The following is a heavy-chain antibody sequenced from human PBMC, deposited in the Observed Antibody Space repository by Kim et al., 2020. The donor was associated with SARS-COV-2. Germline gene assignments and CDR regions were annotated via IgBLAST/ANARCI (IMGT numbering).Heavy chain of an antibody. V-gene: IGHV4-34*01. Sequence: SETLSLTCAVYGGSFSGYYWSWIRQPPGKGLEWIGEINHSGSTNYNPSLKSRVTISVDTSKNQFSLKLSSVTAADTAVYYCARGPLSIAARRNYYYGMDVWGQGTTVTVSS. CDR2: INHSGST. J-gene: IGHJ6*02. CDR3: ARGPLSIAARRNYYYGMDV. CDR1: GGSFSGYY. D-gene: IGHD6-6*01.